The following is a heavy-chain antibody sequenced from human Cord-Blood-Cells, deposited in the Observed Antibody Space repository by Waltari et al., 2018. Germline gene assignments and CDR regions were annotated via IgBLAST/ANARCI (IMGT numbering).Heavy chain of an antibody. Sequence: QFQLQESGPGRVKTSETLSPNCTVSGGSISGYYWSWIGQPPGKGLEWIGYIYYSGSTNYNPYLKSRVTISVDTSKNQFSLKLSSVTAADTAVYYCARVVRLKGHAFDIWGQGTMVTVSS. J-gene: IGHJ3*02. CDR3: ARVVRLKGHAFDI. D-gene: IGHD4-17*01. V-gene: IGHV4-59*01. CDR2: IYYSGST. CDR1: GGSISGYY.